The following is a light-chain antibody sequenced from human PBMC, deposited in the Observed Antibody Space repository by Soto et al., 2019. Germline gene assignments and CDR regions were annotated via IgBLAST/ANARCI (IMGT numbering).Light chain of an antibody. CDR3: ISYAGSKTWV. CDR1: SSDVGAYNY. V-gene: IGLV2-8*01. J-gene: IGLJ3*02. CDR2: EVN. Sequence: QSVLTQPPSASGSPGQSVTISCTGTSSDVGAYNYVSWYRQHPGKAPKLLIFEVNSPPSGVPDLFSGSKSGNTASLTVSGLQAEDESPYYCISYAGSKTWVFGGGTTLTVL.